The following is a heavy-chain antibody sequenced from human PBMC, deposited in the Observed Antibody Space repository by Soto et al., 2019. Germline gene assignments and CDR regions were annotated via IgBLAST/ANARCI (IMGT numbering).Heavy chain of an antibody. CDR1: GFTFSSYW. V-gene: IGHV3-7*01. Sequence: GGSLRLSCAASGFTFSSYWMSWVRQAPGKGLEWVANIKQDGSEKYYVDSVKGRFTISRDNAKNSLYLQMNSLRAEDTAVYYCARDAYSSSWYFSPFRFDYWGQGTLVTVSS. J-gene: IGHJ4*02. CDR2: IKQDGSEK. D-gene: IGHD6-13*01. CDR3: ARDAYSSSWYFSPFRFDY.